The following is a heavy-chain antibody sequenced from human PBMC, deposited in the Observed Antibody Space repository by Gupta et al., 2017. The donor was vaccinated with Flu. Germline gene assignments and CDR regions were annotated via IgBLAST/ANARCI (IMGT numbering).Heavy chain of an antibody. CDR2: IYTSGSN. CDR1: GGSISSDY. CDR3: ARHVTYNGSDP. J-gene: IGHJ5*02. V-gene: IGHV4-4*07. D-gene: IGHD5-12*01. Sequence: GGSISSDYWSGSLQPAWKGREWIGRIYTSGSNNDNPALKSRVTMAVDTAKPQVSMEMRSVTAADTSVYYGARHVTYNGSDPGCQGTMVTVSS.